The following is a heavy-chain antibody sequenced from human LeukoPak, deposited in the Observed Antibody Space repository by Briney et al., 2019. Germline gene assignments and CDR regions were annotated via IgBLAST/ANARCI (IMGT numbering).Heavy chain of an antibody. V-gene: IGHV4-59*06. CDR1: GGSISTYF. CDR3: ARGDCRSTSCYVGGYYFDC. Sequence: SETLSLTCTVSGGSISTYFWTWIRQPPGKGLEWIGYMFSSGSTYYNPSLKSRVTISIDTSKNQFSLKLSSVTAADTAVYYCARGDCRSTSCYVGGYYFDCWGQGTLVTVSS. J-gene: IGHJ4*02. CDR2: MFSSGST. D-gene: IGHD2-2*01.